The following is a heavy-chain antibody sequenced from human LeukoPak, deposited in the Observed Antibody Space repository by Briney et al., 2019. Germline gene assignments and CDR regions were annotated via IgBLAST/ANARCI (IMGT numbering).Heavy chain of an antibody. D-gene: IGHD4-17*01. CDR2: IYYSGST. J-gene: IGHJ3*02. Sequence: SETLSLTCTVAGGSISSYYWSWIRQPPGKGLEWIGYIYYSGSTNYNPSLESRVTISVDTSKNQFSLKLSSVTAADTAVYYCARLNYGDYVPGSAFDIWGQGTMVTVSS. CDR3: ARLNYGDYVPGSAFDI. CDR1: GGSISSYY. V-gene: IGHV4-59*08.